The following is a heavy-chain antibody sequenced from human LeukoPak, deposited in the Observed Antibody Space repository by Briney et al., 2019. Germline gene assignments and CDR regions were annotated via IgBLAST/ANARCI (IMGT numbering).Heavy chain of an antibody. CDR2: ISNNGYTI. D-gene: IGHD3-10*01. CDR3: AKDRWFGELYWFDP. V-gene: IGHV3-48*03. J-gene: IGHJ5*02. CDR1: GFTFSSFE. Sequence: GGSLRLSCAASGFTFSSFEMNWVRQGPGKGLEWVSYISNNGYTIYYADSVKGRFTISRDNSKNTLYLQMNSLRAEDTAVYYCAKDRWFGELYWFDPWGQGTLVTVSS.